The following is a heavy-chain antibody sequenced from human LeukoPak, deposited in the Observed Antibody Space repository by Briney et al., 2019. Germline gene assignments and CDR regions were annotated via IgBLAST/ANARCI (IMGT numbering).Heavy chain of an antibody. CDR1: GGSISSYY. D-gene: IGHD6-19*01. CDR2: IYYSGST. V-gene: IGHV4-59*01. J-gene: IGHJ4*02. CDR3: ARGGHSSGWH. Sequence: PSGTLSLTCTVSGGSISSYYWSWIRQPPGKGLEWIGYIYYSGSTNYNPSLKSRVTISVDTSKNQFSLKLSSVTAADTAVYYCARGGHSSGWHWGQGTLVTVSS.